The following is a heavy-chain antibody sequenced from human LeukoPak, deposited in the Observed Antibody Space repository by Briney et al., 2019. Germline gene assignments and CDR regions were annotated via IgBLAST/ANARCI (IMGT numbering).Heavy chain of an antibody. Sequence: PGRSLRLSCAASGFSFSSFGMHWVRQAPGKGLEWVALIWYDGSKKYYVDSVKGRFTISRDNPKNTVYLQMNSLRAEDTAVYYCATIPNYGDFYFEYWGQGTLVTVSS. V-gene: IGHV3-33*01. CDR3: ATIPNYGDFYFEY. J-gene: IGHJ4*02. CDR1: GFSFSSFG. D-gene: IGHD4-17*01. CDR2: IWYDGSKK.